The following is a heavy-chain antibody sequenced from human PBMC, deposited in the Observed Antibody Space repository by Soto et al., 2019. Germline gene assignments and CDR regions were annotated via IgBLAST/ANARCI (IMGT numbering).Heavy chain of an antibody. CDR3: AHRDLEYDSSSPFDH. CDR2: IYWDDDK. D-gene: IGHD6-6*01. Sequence: QITLKESGPTLVKSTETLTLTCTFSGFSLSISRVGVGWIRQPPGKALEWLALIYWDDDKRYSPSLESRLTLTKDTSKNQVVLTMTNMDPVDTATYCCAHRDLEYDSSSPFDHWGQGTLVTVSS. J-gene: IGHJ4*02. V-gene: IGHV2-5*02. CDR1: GFSLSISRVG.